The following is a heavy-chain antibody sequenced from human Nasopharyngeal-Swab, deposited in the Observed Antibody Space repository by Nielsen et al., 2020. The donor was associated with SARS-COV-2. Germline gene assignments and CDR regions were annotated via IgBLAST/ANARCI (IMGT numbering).Heavy chain of an antibody. CDR1: GFTFSSYE. CDR3: ARVPGITIFGVVIDGYYGMDV. J-gene: IGHJ6*02. V-gene: IGHV3-48*03. D-gene: IGHD3-3*01. Sequence: GESLKISCAASGFTFSSYEMNWVRQAPGKGLEWFSYISSSGSTIYYADSVKGRFTISRDNAKNSLYLQMNSLRAEDTAVYYCARVPGITIFGVVIDGYYGMDVWGQGTTVTVSS. CDR2: ISSSGSTI.